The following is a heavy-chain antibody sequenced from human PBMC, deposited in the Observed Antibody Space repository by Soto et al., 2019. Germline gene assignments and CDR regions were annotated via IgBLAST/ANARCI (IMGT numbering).Heavy chain of an antibody. CDR2: IYPGDSET. J-gene: IGHJ4*02. V-gene: IGHV5-51*01. Sequence: CKGSGYNFTTFWIGCVRQVPGKGLEWMGIIYPGDSETKYSPDLEGQVTISADRSTNTAYLQWRSLRASDTAMYYCARLGFPGAIYFDSWGLGTLVTVSS. CDR3: ARLGFPGAIYFDS. CDR1: GYNFTTFW.